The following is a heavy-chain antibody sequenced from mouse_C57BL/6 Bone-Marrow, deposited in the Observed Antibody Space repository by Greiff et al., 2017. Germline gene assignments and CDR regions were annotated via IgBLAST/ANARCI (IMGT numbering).Heavy chain of an antibody. CDR3: ARGKGLSGSSLGY. V-gene: IGHV3-6*01. CDR1: GYSITSGYY. J-gene: IGHJ2*01. D-gene: IGHD1-1*01. CDR2: ISYDGSN. Sequence: DVQLQESGPGLVKPSQSLSLTCSVTGYSITSGYYWNWIRQFPGNKLEWMGYISYDGSNNYNPSLKNRISITRDTSKNQFFLKLNSVTTEDTATYYCARGKGLSGSSLGYWGQGTTLTVSS.